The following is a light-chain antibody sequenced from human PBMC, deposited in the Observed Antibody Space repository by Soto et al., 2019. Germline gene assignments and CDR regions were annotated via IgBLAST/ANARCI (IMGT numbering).Light chain of an antibody. V-gene: IGKV1-39*01. Sequence: DLQMTQSPSSMSSSLGDRVTITCRGSQSISSYLNWYQQKPGKAPKLLIYAASSLQSGVPSRFSGSGSGTDFTLTISSLQPEDFATYYCQQSYSTPPITFGQGTRLEIK. CDR2: AAS. CDR1: QSISSY. CDR3: QQSYSTPPIT. J-gene: IGKJ5*01.